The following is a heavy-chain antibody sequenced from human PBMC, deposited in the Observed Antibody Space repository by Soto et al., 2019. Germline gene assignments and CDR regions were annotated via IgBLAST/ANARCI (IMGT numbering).Heavy chain of an antibody. D-gene: IGHD2-15*01. J-gene: IGHJ6*02. Sequence: QVQLVQSGAEVKKPGSSVKVSCKASGGTFSSYAISWVRQAPGHGLEWMGGIIPIFGTANYAQKFQGRVTITADESTSTAYMELSSLRSEDTAVYYCARAPYGGSPSDYYYGMDVWGQGTTVTVSS. V-gene: IGHV1-69*01. CDR3: ARAPYGGSPSDYYYGMDV. CDR2: IIPIFGTA. CDR1: GGTFSSYA.